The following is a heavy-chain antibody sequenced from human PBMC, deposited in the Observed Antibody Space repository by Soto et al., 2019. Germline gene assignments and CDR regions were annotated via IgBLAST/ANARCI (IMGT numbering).Heavy chain of an antibody. CDR3: ARAVGTPSDAFDL. J-gene: IGHJ3*01. Sequence: EVQLVESGGGLVKPGGSLRLSCAASGFTFSDCSMDWVRQAPGKGLEWVSSISSSSSYIYYADSVKGRFTMSRDNAKNSLYLQMNSLSVEDTAVYYCARAVGTPSDAFDLWGHGTMVTVSS. V-gene: IGHV3-21*01. D-gene: IGHD1-26*01. CDR2: ISSSSSYI. CDR1: GFTFSDCS.